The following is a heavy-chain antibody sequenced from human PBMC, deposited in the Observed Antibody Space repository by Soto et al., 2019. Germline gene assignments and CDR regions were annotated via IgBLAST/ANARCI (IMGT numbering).Heavy chain of an antibody. CDR1: GYTFASYA. CDR3: AXDPPPPDY. CDR2: ISAYNGNT. J-gene: IGHJ4*02. Sequence: QVQLVQSGAEVKKPGASVKVSCKASGYTFASYAISWMRQAPGQGLEWMGWISAYNGNTNYAQKLQGRVTMTTDTSXXXAXXXLXXXXXXXXXXXXCAXDPPPPDYWGQGTLVTVSS. V-gene: IGHV1-18*01.